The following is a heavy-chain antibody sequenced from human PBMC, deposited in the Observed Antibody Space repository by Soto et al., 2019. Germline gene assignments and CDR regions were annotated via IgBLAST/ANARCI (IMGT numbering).Heavy chain of an antibody. CDR1: GFTFSEHE. J-gene: IGHJ3*02. V-gene: IGHV3-48*03. CDR3: ASAVVTPTFLNDAFDM. D-gene: IGHD2-21*02. CDR2: ISGSSSSI. Sequence: EVRLVESGGGLVQPGGSLRLSCAASGFTFSEHEMNWVRQAPGKGLEWVSFISGSSSSIYYADSVKGRFTISRDNAKNSLDLQINNLRAEDTALYFCASAVVTPTFLNDAFDMWGLGTMVTVSS.